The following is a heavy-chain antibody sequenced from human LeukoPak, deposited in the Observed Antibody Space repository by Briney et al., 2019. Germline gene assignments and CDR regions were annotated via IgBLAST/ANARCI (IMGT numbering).Heavy chain of an antibody. CDR1: GFTFTSSA. D-gene: IGHD3-16*01. CDR2: SVVGSGNT. J-gene: IGHJ4*02. Sequence: SVKVSCKASGFTFTSSAVQWVRQARGQRLEWIGWSVVGSGNTNYAQKFQERVTITRDMSTSTAYMELSSLRSEDTAVYYCAAEGPGGGIDYWGQGTLVTVSS. V-gene: IGHV1-58*01. CDR3: AAEGPGGGIDY.